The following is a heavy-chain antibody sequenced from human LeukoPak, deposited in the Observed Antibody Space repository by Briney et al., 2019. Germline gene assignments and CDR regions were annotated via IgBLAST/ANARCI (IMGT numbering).Heavy chain of an antibody. CDR2: ISSSSSYI. Sequence: GGSLRLSCEASGFTFSSYSMNWVRQAPGKGLEWVSSISSSSSYIYYADSVKGRFTISRDNAKNSLYLQMNSLRAEDTAVYYCARVAVYCSSTSCYIDYWGQGTLVTVSS. CDR1: GFTFSSYS. J-gene: IGHJ4*02. V-gene: IGHV3-21*01. CDR3: ARVAVYCSSTSCYIDY. D-gene: IGHD2-2*02.